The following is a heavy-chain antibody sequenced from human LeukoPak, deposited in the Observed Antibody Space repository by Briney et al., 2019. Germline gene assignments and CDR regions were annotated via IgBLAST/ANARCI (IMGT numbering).Heavy chain of an antibody. Sequence: GGPLRLSCAASGFTFSSYEMNWVRQAPGKGLEWVSYISSSGSTIYYADSVKGRFTISRDNAKNSLYLQMNSLRAEDTAVYYCAKDISGGDCPDYWGQGTLVTVSS. J-gene: IGHJ4*02. CDR2: ISSSGSTI. D-gene: IGHD2-21*02. CDR3: AKDISGGDCPDY. V-gene: IGHV3-48*03. CDR1: GFTFSSYE.